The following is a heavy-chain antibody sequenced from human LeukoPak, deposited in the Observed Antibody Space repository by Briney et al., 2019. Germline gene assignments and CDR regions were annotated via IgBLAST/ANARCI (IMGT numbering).Heavy chain of an antibody. V-gene: IGHV3-30-3*01. J-gene: IGHJ4*02. D-gene: IGHD3-3*01. CDR1: GFTFSSYA. Sequence: GGSLRLSCAASGFTFSSYAMHWVRQAPGKGLEWVAVISYDGSNKYYADSVKGRFTISRDNSKNTLYLQMNSLRAEDTAVYYCARSGHYDFWSGYSDLGFDYWGQRTLVTVSS. CDR3: ARSGHYDFWSGYSDLGFDY. CDR2: ISYDGSNK.